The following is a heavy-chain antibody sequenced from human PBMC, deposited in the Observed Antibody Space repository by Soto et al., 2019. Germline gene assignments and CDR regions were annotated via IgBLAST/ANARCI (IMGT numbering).Heavy chain of an antibody. V-gene: IGHV3-48*01. D-gene: IGHD3-10*01. Sequence: SVKGRFTISRDNAKKSLYLQMNSLRAEDTAIYYCARDSGSTYYYYYMDVWGKGTTVTVSS. CDR3: ARDSGSTYYYYYMDV. J-gene: IGHJ6*03.